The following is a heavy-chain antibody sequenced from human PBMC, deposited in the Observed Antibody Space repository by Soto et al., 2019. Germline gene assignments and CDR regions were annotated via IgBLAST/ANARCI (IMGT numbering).Heavy chain of an antibody. CDR1: GFTFSRYA. Sequence: GGSLRLSCAASGFTFSRYAMHWVRQAPGKGLEWVSSISGSSAYIYYADSVKGRFTISRDNAKNSLYLQMNSLRAEDTAVYYCAGQKDAFHIWGQGTMVTVSS. CDR2: ISGSSAYI. CDR3: AGQKDAFHI. V-gene: IGHV3-21*01. J-gene: IGHJ3*02.